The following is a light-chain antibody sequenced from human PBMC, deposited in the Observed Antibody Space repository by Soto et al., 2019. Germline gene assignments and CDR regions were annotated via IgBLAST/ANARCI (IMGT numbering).Light chain of an antibody. CDR2: VAS. CDR1: QSVGTY. V-gene: IGKV1-39*01. J-gene: IGKJ4*01. Sequence: DIQMTQSPSSLSASLGDRVTITCRASQSVGTYVSWYQQKEGKAPKLLINVASTLQSGVASTFSGSGSGTDFTLAISSLQPEDFATYYCQQSASNPQTFGGGTKVDIK. CDR3: QQSASNPQT.